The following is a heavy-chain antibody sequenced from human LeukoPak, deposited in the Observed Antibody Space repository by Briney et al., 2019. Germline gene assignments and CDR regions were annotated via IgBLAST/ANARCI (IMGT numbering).Heavy chain of an antibody. CDR2: FDPEDGEI. J-gene: IGHJ4*02. V-gene: IGHV1-24*01. Sequence: ASVKVSCKVSGYTLTELSIDWVRQAPGKGLEGMGVFDPEDGEIIYAQKFLGRVTMTEDTSTDTAYMELSSLRSEDTAVYYCTTVDCSGGSCSVGYFDYWGQGTLVTVSS. CDR1: GYTLTELS. CDR3: TTVDCSGGSCSVGYFDY. D-gene: IGHD2-15*01.